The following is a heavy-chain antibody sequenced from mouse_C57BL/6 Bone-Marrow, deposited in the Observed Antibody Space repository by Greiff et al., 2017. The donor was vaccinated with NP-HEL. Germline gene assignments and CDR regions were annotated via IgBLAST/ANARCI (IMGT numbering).Heavy chain of an antibody. J-gene: IGHJ1*03. Sequence: VQLKQSGAELVRPGASVKLSCTASGFNIKDDYMHWVKQRPEQGLEWIGWIDPENGDTEYASKFQGKATITADTSSNTAYLQLSSLTSEDTAVYYCTPLYYGYDGPYWYFDVWGTGTTVTVSS. CDR1: GFNIKDDY. V-gene: IGHV14-4*01. CDR2: IDPENGDT. D-gene: IGHD2-2*01. CDR3: TPLYYGYDGPYWYFDV.